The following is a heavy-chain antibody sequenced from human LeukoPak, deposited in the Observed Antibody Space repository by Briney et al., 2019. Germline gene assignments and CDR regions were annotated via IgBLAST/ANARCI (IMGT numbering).Heavy chain of an antibody. D-gene: IGHD4-17*01. CDR1: GGSISSGSYY. Sequence: ASQTLSLTCTVSGGSISSGSYYWSWIRQPAGKGLEWIGRIYTSGSTNYNPSLKSRVTISVDTSKNQFSLKLSSVTAADTAVYYCARGKLTTNAFDIWGQGTMVTVSS. CDR2: IYTSGST. CDR3: ARGKLTTNAFDI. V-gene: IGHV4-61*02. J-gene: IGHJ3*02.